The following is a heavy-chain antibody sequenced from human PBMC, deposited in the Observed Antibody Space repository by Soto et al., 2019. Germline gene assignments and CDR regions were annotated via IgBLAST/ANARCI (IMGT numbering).Heavy chain of an antibody. CDR3: AFGNLSYYFDF. V-gene: IGHV3-33*01. CDR1: GFTFSGFG. Sequence: GGSLRLSCAASGFTFSGFGMHWVRQAPGKGLEWVAIIWYYGSYKYYADSLKGRFTTSRDNSKNTLYLQMNSLRAEDTAVYHCAFGNLSYYFDFWGQGTPVTVSS. CDR2: IWYYGSYK. J-gene: IGHJ4*02. D-gene: IGHD3-16*01.